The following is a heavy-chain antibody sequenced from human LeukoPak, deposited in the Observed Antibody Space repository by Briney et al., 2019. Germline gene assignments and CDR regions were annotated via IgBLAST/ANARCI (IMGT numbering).Heavy chain of an antibody. V-gene: IGHV4-59*11. CDR2: ISYSGST. CDR1: DNSLSSHY. D-gene: IGHD4-17*01. CDR3: ARDLVSVTKGFDI. Sequence: SDTLSFTRAVSDNSLSSHYWTWIRQPPGKRLEWIGYISYSGSTNYNPSLKSRVTISIDTSKNQFSLKLSSVTAADTAVYYCARDLVSVTKGFDIWGQGTMVSVSS. J-gene: IGHJ3*02.